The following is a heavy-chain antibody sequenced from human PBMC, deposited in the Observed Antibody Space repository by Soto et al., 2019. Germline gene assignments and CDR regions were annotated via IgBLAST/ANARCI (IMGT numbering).Heavy chain of an antibody. J-gene: IGHJ6*02. CDR1: GFTLRTAW. CDR3: ATEPYFYESSGVDV. D-gene: IGHD3-22*01. CDR2: IKRESDGGTT. V-gene: IGHV3-15*07. Sequence: EVQLVESGGGLVKPGGSLRLACAASGFTLRTAWMNWVRQAPGKGLEWVGRIKRESDGGTTDYGVSVRGRFTISRDDSENTLYLQMNSLGTEDTAVYYCATEPYFYESSGVDVWGQGTTVTVSS.